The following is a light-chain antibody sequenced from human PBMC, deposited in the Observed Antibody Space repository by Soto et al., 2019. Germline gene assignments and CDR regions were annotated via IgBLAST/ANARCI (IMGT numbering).Light chain of an antibody. CDR1: SSNIGSYT. CDR3: ASWDYSLNAVV. CDR2: SNN. J-gene: IGLJ2*01. V-gene: IGLV1-44*01. Sequence: QSVLTQPPSASETPGQRVTISCSGSSSNIGSYTVNWYQQLPGAAPKLLIYSNNQRPSGVPDRFSGSKSGTSASLAISGLQSEDEADYYCASWDYSLNAVVFGGRTKLTVL.